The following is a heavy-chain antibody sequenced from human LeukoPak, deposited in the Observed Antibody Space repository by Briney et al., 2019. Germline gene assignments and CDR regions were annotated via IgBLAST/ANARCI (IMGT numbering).Heavy chain of an antibody. Sequence: GGSLRLSCAASGFTFSSYEMNWVRQAPGKGLEWVANIKQDGSEKYYVDSVKGRFTISRDNAKNSLYLQMNSLRAEDTAVYYCARDRLAMYRGAFDIWGQGTMVTVSS. V-gene: IGHV3-7*01. D-gene: IGHD5-18*01. CDR1: GFTFSSYE. CDR3: ARDRLAMYRGAFDI. J-gene: IGHJ3*02. CDR2: IKQDGSEK.